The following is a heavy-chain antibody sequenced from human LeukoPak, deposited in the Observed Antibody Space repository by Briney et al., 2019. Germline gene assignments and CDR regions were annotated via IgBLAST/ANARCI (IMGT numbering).Heavy chain of an antibody. CDR2: NYTREST. CDR1: GGPINNYY. V-gene: IGHV4-4*07. CDR3: ARGRYCSADICSGGDAFDI. D-gene: IGHD2-15*01. Sequence: KTSEPLPHTCTVSGGPINNYYWSWIRQPAGKGLEWIGRNYTRESTNYNPSLKSRVTMSVDTSKKQFSLKLSSVTAADTAVYYCARGRYCSADICSGGDAFDIWGQGTMVSVSS. J-gene: IGHJ3*02.